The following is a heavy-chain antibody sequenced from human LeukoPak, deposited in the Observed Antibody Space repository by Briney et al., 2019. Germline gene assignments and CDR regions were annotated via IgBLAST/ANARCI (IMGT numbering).Heavy chain of an antibody. Sequence: SETLSLTSTVSGGSISSYYWSWIRQPPGKGLEWIEYISYSGSTNYNPPLKSRVTISVDTSKNQFSLKLSSVTAADTAVYYCARHNYVLTFDYWGQGTLVTVSS. D-gene: IGHD4-11*01. V-gene: IGHV4-59*01. CDR3: ARHNYVLTFDY. CDR1: GGSISSYY. CDR2: ISYSGST. J-gene: IGHJ4*02.